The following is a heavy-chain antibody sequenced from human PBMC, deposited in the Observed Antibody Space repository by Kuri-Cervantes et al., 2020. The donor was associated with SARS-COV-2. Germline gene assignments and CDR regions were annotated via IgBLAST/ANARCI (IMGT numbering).Heavy chain of an antibody. CDR3: AVQSVAAHYYYGMDV. D-gene: IGHD6-6*01. CDR2: ISSSSSYI. V-gene: IGHV3-21*01. CDR1: GFTFSSYS. J-gene: IGHJ6*02. Sequence: GESLKISCAASGFTFSSYSMNWVRQAPGKGLEWVSSISSSSSYIYYADSVKGRFTISRDNAKNSLYLQMNSLRAEDKAVYYCAVQSVAAHYYYGMDVWGQGTTVTVSS.